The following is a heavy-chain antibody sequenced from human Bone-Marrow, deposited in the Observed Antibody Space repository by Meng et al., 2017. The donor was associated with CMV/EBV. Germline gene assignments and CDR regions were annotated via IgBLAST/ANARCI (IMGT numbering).Heavy chain of an antibody. J-gene: IGHJ6*02. V-gene: IGHV3-74*01. CDR1: GFTFSSYW. Sequence: GGSLRLSCAASGFTFSSYWMHWVRQAPGKGLVWVSRINSDGSSTSYADYVKGRCTISRDNAKNMLYLQMNSLRDGDTAVYYCGRDVGYCSSTSCPGRGAYDYYGMGVWGQGTSATFSS. D-gene: IGHD2-2*01. CDR3: GRDVGYCSSTSCPGRGAYDYYGMGV. CDR2: INSDGSST.